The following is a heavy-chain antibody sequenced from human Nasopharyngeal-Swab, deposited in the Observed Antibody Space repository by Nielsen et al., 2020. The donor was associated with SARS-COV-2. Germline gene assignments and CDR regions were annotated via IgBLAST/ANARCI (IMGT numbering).Heavy chain of an antibody. V-gene: IGHV4-34*01. CDR1: GGSFSGYY. CDR3: ARSRAALLWFGESRHLFDY. Sequence: SETLSLTCAVYGGSFSGYYWSWIRQPAGKGLEWIGEINHSGSTNYNPSLKSRVTISVDTSKNQFSLKLSSVTAADTAVYYCARSRAALLWFGESRHLFDYWGQGTLVTVSS. CDR2: INHSGST. D-gene: IGHD3-10*01. J-gene: IGHJ4*02.